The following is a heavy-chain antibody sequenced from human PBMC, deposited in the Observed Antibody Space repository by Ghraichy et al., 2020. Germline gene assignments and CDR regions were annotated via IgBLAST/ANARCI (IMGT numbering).Heavy chain of an antibody. V-gene: IGHV3-48*02. CDR2: ISSSSSTI. D-gene: IGHD3-3*01. CDR1: GFTFSSYS. CDR3: ARANHHYDFWSGYYTPFDY. Sequence: GGSLRLSCAASGFTFSSYSMNWVRQAPGKGLEWVSYISSSSSTIYYADSVKGRFTISRDNAMNSLYLQMNSLRDEDTAVYYCARANHHYDFWSGYYTPFDYWGQGTLVTVSS. J-gene: IGHJ4*02.